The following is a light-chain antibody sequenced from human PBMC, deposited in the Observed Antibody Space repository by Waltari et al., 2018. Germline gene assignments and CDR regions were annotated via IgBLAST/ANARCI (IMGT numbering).Light chain of an antibody. CDR2: AGS. CDR1: QSLSIY. Sequence: DSQMTQSPSSLSASVEDRVTITCRASQSLSIYVNWYQQRPGKVPKLLIYAGSSLQSGVPSRFSGSGSGTDFTLTISSLQPEDFATYYCQQSYSTPTFGQGTKLEIK. CDR3: QQSYSTPT. V-gene: IGKV1-39*01. J-gene: IGKJ2*01.